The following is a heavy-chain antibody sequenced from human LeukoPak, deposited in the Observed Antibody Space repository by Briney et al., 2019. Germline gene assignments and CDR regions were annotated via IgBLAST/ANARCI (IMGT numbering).Heavy chain of an antibody. CDR1: GGSISSSSYY. V-gene: IGHV4-39*07. D-gene: IGHD5-18*01. Sequence: PSETLSLTCTVSGGSISSSSYYWGWIRQPPGKGLEWIGSIYYSGSTNYNPSLKSRVTMSVDTSKNQFSLKLSSVTAADTAVYYCARVGVGGYSYGLYYYYMDVWGKGTTVTISS. CDR2: IYYSGST. J-gene: IGHJ6*03. CDR3: ARVGVGGYSYGLYYYYMDV.